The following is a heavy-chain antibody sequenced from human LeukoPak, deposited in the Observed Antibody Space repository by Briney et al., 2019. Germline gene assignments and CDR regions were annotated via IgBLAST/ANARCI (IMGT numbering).Heavy chain of an antibody. CDR2: ISSSSSYI. CDR1: GFTFSSYS. Sequence: GGSLRLSCAASGFTFSSYSMNWVRQAPGKGLEWVSSISSSSSYIYYADSVKGRFTISRDNAKNSLYLQMNSLRAEDTAVYYCARAGSSSWKIYFDHWGQGTLVTVSS. D-gene: IGHD6-13*01. CDR3: ARAGSSSWKIYFDH. J-gene: IGHJ4*02. V-gene: IGHV3-21*01.